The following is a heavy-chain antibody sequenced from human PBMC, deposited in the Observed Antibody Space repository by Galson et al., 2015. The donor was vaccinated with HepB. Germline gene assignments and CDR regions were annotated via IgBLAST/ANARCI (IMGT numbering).Heavy chain of an antibody. CDR3: ARVGGQTYYNSWSGLAFDF. V-gene: IGHV1-69*02. D-gene: IGHD3-3*01. Sequence: SVKVSCKASGGTFTSYNINWMRQAPGQGLECLGMIMPIVGVTKYAQNFQGRVTITADRSTKTTFMELQSLKSDDTAVYYCARVGGQTYYNSWSGLAFDFWGQGTMVTVSS. J-gene: IGHJ3*01. CDR2: IMPIVGVT. CDR1: GGTFTSYN.